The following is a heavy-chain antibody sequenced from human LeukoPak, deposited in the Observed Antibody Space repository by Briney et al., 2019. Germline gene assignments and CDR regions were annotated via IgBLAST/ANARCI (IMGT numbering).Heavy chain of an antibody. J-gene: IGHJ4*02. Sequence: SETLSLTCTVSGGSISSGGYYWSWIRQHPGKGLEWIGYIYYSGSTYYNPSLKSRVTISVDTSKNQFSLKLSSVTAADTAVYYCARGYSSTWYYFDYWGQGTLVTVSS. CDR2: IYYSGST. CDR1: GGSISSGGYY. CDR3: ARGYSSTWYYFDY. V-gene: IGHV4-31*03. D-gene: IGHD6-13*01.